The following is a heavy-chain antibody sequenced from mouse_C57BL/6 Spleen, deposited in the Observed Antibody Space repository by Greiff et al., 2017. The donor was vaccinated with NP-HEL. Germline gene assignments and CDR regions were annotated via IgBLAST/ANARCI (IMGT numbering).Heavy chain of an antibody. V-gene: IGHV1-82*01. CDR2: IYPGDGDT. CDR1: GYAFSSSW. CDR3: ARTGGLRSFDY. Sequence: VQLQESGPELVKPGASVKISCKASGYAFSSSWMNWVKQRPGKGLEWIGRIYPGDGDTNYNGKFKGKATLTADKSSSTAYMQLSSLTSEDSAVYFCARTGGLRSFDYWGQGTTLTVSS. J-gene: IGHJ2*01. D-gene: IGHD2-4*01.